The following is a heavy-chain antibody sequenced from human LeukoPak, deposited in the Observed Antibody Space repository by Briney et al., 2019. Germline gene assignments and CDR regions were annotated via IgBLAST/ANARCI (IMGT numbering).Heavy chain of an antibody. CDR1: GFTFDDYA. V-gene: IGHV3-9*01. J-gene: IGHJ4*02. CDR2: ISWNSGSI. CDR3: ARDGYGDSYFDY. Sequence: GGSLRLSCAASGFTFDDYAMHWVRQAPGKGLEWVSGISWNSGSIGYADSVKGRFTISRDNAKNSLYLQMNSLRAEDTAVYYCARDGYGDSYFDYWGQGTLVTVSS. D-gene: IGHD4-17*01.